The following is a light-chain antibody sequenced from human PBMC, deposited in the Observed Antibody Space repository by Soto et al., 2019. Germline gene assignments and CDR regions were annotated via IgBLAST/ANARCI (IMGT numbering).Light chain of an antibody. J-gene: IGKJ5*01. Sequence: EIVMTPSPATLSVSPGERATLSCRASQSVSSNLAWYQQKPCQAPRLLIYGASTRATGIPARFSGSGSGTEFTPTISSLQSQDLAVYYCQQYNNWPPITFGQGTRGEIK. CDR1: QSVSSN. CDR3: QQYNNWPPIT. CDR2: GAS. V-gene: IGKV3-15*01.